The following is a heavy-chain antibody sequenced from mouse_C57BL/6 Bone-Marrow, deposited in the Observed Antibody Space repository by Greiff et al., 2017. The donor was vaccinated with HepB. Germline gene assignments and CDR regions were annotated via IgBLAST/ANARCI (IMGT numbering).Heavy chain of an antibody. CDR1: GYSFTGYF. D-gene: IGHD1-1*01. CDR2: INPYNGDT. V-gene: IGHV1-20*01. Sequence: VQLKESGPELVKPGDSVKISCKASGYSFTGYFMNWVMQSHGKSLEWIGRINPYNGDTFYNQKFKGKATLTVDKSSSTAHMELRSLTSEDSAVYYCARSIYGSRGYYAMDYWGQGTSVTVSS. CDR3: ARSIYGSRGYYAMDY. J-gene: IGHJ4*01.